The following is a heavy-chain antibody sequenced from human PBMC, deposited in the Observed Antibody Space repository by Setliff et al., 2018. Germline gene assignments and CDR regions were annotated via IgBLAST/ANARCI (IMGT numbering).Heavy chain of an antibody. CDR3: ARRETYYNFWSGYYAY. CDR1: GGSFSGYY. CDR2: INHSGST. Sequence: SETLSLTCAVYGGSFSGYYWSWIRQPPGKGLEWIGEINHSGSTNYNPSLKSRVTISVDTSKNQFSLKLGSVTAADTAVYYCARRETYYNFWSGYYAYWGQGTLVTVSS. D-gene: IGHD3-3*01. J-gene: IGHJ4*02. V-gene: IGHV4-34*01.